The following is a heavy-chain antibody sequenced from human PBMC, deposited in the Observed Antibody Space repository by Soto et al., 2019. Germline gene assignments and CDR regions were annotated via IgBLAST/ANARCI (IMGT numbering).Heavy chain of an antibody. V-gene: IGHV1-2*04. J-gene: IGHJ4*02. CDR2: INPSGGGT. CDR3: TSGSPTTTPFDY. Sequence: QVQLVQSGAEVKKPGASVKVSCKTSGYTFSGYYIHWVRQAPGQGLEWMGWINPSGGGTNYAQKFQGWATMTRDTSISTAFMEVTRLKSDDTAVYYCTSGSPTTTPFDYWGQGTLVTVSS. CDR1: GYTFSGYY. D-gene: IGHD4-17*01.